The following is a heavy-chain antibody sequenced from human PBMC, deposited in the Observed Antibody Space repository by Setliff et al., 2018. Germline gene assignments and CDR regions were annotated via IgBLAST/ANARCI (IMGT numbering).Heavy chain of an antibody. V-gene: IGHV4-38-2*01. Sequence: SETLSLTCAVSGYSISSGFQWGWIRQPPRKGLEWIGDIYHRGTTNYNPSLKSRVTISVDTSKNQFSLKVRPVTAADTAVYYCARTGSSGPGIDYWGQGTLVTVSS. D-gene: IGHD6-19*01. CDR3: ARTGSSGPGIDY. CDR2: IYHRGTT. J-gene: IGHJ4*02. CDR1: GYSISSGFQ.